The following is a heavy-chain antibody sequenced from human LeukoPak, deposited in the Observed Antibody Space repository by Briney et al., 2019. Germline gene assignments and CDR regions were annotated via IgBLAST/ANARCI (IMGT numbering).Heavy chain of an antibody. Sequence: ATVKVSCKASGYTFTGYYMHWVRQAPGQGLEWMGRINPNSGGTNYAQKFQGRVTMTRDTSISTAYMELSRLRSDDTAVYYCAKGDMIVVVSDFDYWGQGTPVTVSS. CDR3: AKGDMIVVVSDFDY. D-gene: IGHD3-22*01. CDR1: GYTFTGYY. V-gene: IGHV1-2*06. J-gene: IGHJ4*02. CDR2: INPNSGGT.